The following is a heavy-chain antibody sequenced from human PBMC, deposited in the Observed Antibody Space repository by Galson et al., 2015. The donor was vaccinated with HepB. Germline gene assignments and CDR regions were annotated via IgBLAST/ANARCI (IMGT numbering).Heavy chain of an antibody. CDR1: GFTFSSYG. Sequence: SLRLSCAASGFTFSSYGMYWVRQAPGKRLEWVAVMWYDGSNKYYADSVKGRFTISRDNSKNTLYLQMNSLRAEDTAVYYCARGYEYYYMDVWGKGTTVTVSS. CDR3: ARGYEYYYMDV. CDR2: MWYDGSNK. J-gene: IGHJ6*03. V-gene: IGHV3-33*01.